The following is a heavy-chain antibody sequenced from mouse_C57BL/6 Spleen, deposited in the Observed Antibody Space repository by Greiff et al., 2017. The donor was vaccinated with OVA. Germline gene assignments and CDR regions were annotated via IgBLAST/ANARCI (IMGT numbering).Heavy chain of an antibody. CDR1: GFTFSSYG. V-gene: IGHV5-6*01. CDR2: ISSGGSYT. Sequence: EVKLMESGGDLVKPGGSLKLSCAASGFTFSSYGMSWVRQTPDKRLEWVATISSGGSYTYYPDSVKGRFTISRDNAKNTLYLQMSSLKSEDTAMYYCARQGVYGNLFAYWGQGTLVTVSA. D-gene: IGHD2-1*01. CDR3: ARQGVYGNLFAY. J-gene: IGHJ3*01.